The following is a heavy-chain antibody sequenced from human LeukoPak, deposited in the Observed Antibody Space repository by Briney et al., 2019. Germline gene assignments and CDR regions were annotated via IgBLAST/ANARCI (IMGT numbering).Heavy chain of an antibody. CDR2: IYYSGST. Sequence: PSETLSLTCTVSGGSISSYYWSWIRQPPGKRLEGLGYIYYSGSTNYTPSLKSRVTISVDTSKNQFFLKLSSVTAADTAVYYCARGASRLSPWGQGTLVTVSS. D-gene: IGHD2-2*01. V-gene: IGHV4-59*01. J-gene: IGHJ5*02. CDR1: GGSISSYY. CDR3: ARGASRLSP.